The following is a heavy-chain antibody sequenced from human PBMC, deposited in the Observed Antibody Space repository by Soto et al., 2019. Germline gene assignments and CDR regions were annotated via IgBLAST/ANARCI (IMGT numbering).Heavy chain of an antibody. CDR3: AKXGDYGYIVGRFDYGMDV. Sequence: PGGSLRLSCAASGFTFRNYAMHWVRQAPGKGLDWVAAISYDGSIKYYANSVKGRFTLSRDNSKNTLFLQMKTVRAEDTAVYYCAKXGDYGYIVGRFDYGMDVWGQGTTVTVSS. V-gene: IGHV3-30*18. CDR2: ISYDGSIK. J-gene: IGHJ6*02. CDR1: GFTFRNYA. D-gene: IGHD5-18*01.